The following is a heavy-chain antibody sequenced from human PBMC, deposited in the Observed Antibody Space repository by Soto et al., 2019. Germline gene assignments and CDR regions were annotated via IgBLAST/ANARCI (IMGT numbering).Heavy chain of an antibody. V-gene: IGHV1-2*02. CDR1: GYTFTGYY. J-gene: IGHJ4*02. CDR2: INTNSGGT. CDR3: ARTQTNDY. Sequence: QVQLVQSGAEVKKPGASVKVSCKASGYTFTGYYRHWVRQAPGQGLEWMGWINTNSGGTNYAQKFQGRVTMTRDTSISTAYMELSRLTSDDTAVYYCARTQTNDYWGQGTLVTVSS.